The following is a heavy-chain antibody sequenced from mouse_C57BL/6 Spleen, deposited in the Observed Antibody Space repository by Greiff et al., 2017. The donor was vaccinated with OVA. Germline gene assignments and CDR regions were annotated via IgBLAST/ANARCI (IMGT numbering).Heavy chain of an antibody. CDR2: ISYDGSN. V-gene: IGHV3-6*01. D-gene: IGHD1-1*01. J-gene: IGHJ2*01. CDR3: ARVGNYGSTVDY. CDR1: GYSITSGYY. Sequence: VQLQESGPGLVKPSQSLSLTCSVTGYSITSGYYWNWIRQFPGNKLEWMGYISYDGSNNYNPSLKNRISITRDTSKNQFFLKLNSVTTEDTATYYCARVGNYGSTVDYWGQGTTLTVSS.